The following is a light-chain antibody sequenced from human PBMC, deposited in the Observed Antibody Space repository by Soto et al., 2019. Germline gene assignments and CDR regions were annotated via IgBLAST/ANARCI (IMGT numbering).Light chain of an antibody. CDR3: SSYAGSNTVL. V-gene: IGLV2-8*01. CDR1: SSDVGGYNY. J-gene: IGLJ3*02. Sequence: QSVLTQPPSAFGSPGQSVTISCTGSSSDVGGYNYVSWYQQRPGQAPKIMIYEVSERPSGVPDRFSGSKSGNTASLTVSGLQAEYEGDYYCSSYAGSNTVLFGGGTKLTVL. CDR2: EVS.